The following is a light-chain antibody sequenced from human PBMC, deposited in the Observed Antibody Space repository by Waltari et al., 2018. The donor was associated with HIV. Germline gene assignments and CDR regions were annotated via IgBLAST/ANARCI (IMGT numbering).Light chain of an antibody. V-gene: IGLV1-44*01. CDR3: ATWDNGLNGRHV. Sequence: QSLLPQPPPRSVTPGQRVTISCSGRSYTIAANTVNCYQLPPGRAPRLLISATNQRPSGVPDRFSGSKSGTSASLAISGLQSEDEGDYYCATWDNGLNGRHVFGTGTQVTV. CDR2: ATN. J-gene: IGLJ1*01. CDR1: SYTIAANT.